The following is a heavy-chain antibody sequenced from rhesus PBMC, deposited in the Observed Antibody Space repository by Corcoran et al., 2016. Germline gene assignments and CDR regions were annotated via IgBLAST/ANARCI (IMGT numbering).Heavy chain of an antibody. CDR2: IYWDDDK. Sequence: QVTLKESGPALVKPTQTLTLTCSFSGFSITTTNLGVGWIRQPPGKALEWLALIYWDDDKYSRASLKSRLTISRDTSKNQVVLTMTNMDPVDTATYFCVRSRRDSGYRDYFDYWGQGVLVTVSS. V-gene: IGHV2-174*01. CDR1: GFSITTTNLG. J-gene: IGHJ4*01. CDR3: VRSRRDSGYRDYFDY. D-gene: IGHD5-24*01.